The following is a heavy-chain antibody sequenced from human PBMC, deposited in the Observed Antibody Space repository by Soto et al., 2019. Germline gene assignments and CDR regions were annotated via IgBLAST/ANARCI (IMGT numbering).Heavy chain of an antibody. J-gene: IGHJ4*02. D-gene: IGHD6-13*01. CDR3: AAGAGYSSSWYSVY. V-gene: IGHV1-69*13. CDR1: RGTFSSYA. CDR2: IIPIFGTA. Sequence: SVKVSCKASRGTFSSYAISWVRQAPGQGLEWMGGIIPIFGTANYAQKFQGRVTITADESTSTAYMELSSLRSEDTAVYYCAAGAGYSSSWYSVYWGQGALVTVSS.